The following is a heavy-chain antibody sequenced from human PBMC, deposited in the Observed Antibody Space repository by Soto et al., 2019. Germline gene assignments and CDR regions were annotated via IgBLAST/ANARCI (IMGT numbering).Heavy chain of an antibody. V-gene: IGHV1-18*01. CDR1: GYTFTSYG. J-gene: IGHJ4*02. Sequence: GASVKVSCKTSGYTFTSYGINWVRQAPGQGLEWMGWISAYNGNTKYAQKLQDRVNMATDASTSTAYMELRSLRSDDTAVYYCARDQNVATRGGRRGHFDYWGQGTLVTVSS. CDR3: ARDQNVATRGGRRGHFDY. D-gene: IGHD2-2*01. CDR2: ISAYNGNT.